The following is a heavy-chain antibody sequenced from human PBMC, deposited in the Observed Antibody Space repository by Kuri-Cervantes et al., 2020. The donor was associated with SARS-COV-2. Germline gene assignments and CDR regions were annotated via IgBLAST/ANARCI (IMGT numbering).Heavy chain of an antibody. D-gene: IGHD6-13*01. V-gene: IGHV3-7*01. CDR1: GFTFSSYW. CDR3: ARDPYSSSWYRYYYGMDV. J-gene: IGHJ6*02. Sequence: GGSLRLSCAASGFTFSSYWMSWVRQAPGKGLEWVANIKQDGSEKYYVDSVKGRFTISRDNAKNSLYLQMNSLRAEDTAVYYCARDPYSSSWYRYYYGMDVWGQGTTVTVSS. CDR2: IKQDGSEK.